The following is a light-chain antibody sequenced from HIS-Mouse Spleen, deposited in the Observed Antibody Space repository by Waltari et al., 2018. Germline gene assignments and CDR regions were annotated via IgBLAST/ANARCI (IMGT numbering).Light chain of an antibody. Sequence: DIVMTQSPDSLAVSPGERVTITCKSSQSVLYSSNNKNNLAWYQQKPGQPPKLLIYWASTRESGVPDRFSGSGSGTDFTLTISSLQAEDVAVYYCQQYYSTPTFGGGTKVEIK. V-gene: IGKV4-1*01. CDR3: QQYYSTPT. J-gene: IGKJ4*01. CDR1: QSVLYSSNNKNN. CDR2: WAS.